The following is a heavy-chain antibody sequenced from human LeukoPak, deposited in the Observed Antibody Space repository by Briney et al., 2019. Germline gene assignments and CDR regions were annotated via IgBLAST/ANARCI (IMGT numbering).Heavy chain of an antibody. CDR1: GGSFSGYY. CDR2: INHSGST. Sequence: ASETLSLTCAVYGGSFSGYYWSWIRQPPGKGLEWIGEINHSGSTNYNPSLKSRVTISVDTSKNQFSLKLSSVTAADTAVYYCAVTYYDILTGYQDLDYWGQGTLVTVSS. V-gene: IGHV4-34*01. J-gene: IGHJ4*02. CDR3: AVTYYDILTGYQDLDY. D-gene: IGHD3-9*01.